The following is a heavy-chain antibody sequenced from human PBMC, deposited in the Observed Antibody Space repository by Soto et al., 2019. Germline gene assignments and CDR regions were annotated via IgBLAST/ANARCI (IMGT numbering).Heavy chain of an antibody. V-gene: IGHV1-24*01. CDR1: GYTLTELA. Sequence: ASVEVSCKVSGYTLTELAMHWVRQAPGKGLEWMGGFDPEDGETIYAQKFQGRVTMTEDTYKDTAYMELRSLRSEDTAVYYCAVAQSGCYQDSGLELDHWGHGPRVTVPS. CDR2: FDPEDGET. CDR3: AVAQSGCYQDSGLELDH. J-gene: IGHJ4*01. D-gene: IGHD2-15*01.